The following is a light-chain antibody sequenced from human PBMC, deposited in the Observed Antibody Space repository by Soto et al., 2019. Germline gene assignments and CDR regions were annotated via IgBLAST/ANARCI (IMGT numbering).Light chain of an antibody. CDR3: QHYGRSVTWT. CDR2: AAS. V-gene: IGKV3-20*01. J-gene: IGKJ1*01. CDR1: QRVTSSY. Sequence: EVVLTQSPGTLSLSPGERATLSCRASQRVTSSYLAWYQQKPGQAHRLLIYAASSRATGIPDRFSGSGSGTDFTLSISRLEPEDFAVYYCQHYGRSVTWTFGQGTKVEIK.